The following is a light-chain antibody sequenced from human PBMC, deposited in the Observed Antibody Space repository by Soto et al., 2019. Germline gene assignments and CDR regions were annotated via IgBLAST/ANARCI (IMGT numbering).Light chain of an antibody. Sequence: QSVLTQPPSASGTPGQRVSISCSGRSSNIGSNIVNWYQQLPGTAPKLLIYSDNQRPSGVPDRFSGSKSGTSASLAISGLQSEDEADYYCSVWDASLHGVVFGGGTKLTVL. CDR1: SSNIGSNI. CDR3: SVWDASLHGVV. J-gene: IGLJ3*02. CDR2: SDN. V-gene: IGLV1-44*01.